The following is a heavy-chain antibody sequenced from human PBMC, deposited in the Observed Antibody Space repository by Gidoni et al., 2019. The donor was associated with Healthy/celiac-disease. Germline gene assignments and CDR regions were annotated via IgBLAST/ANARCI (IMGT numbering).Heavy chain of an antibody. V-gene: IGHV3-48*01. J-gene: IGHJ6*02. CDR3: ARDPATVTTSDGMDV. CDR1: GFTFSSYS. D-gene: IGHD4-17*01. Sequence: EVQLVESGGGLVQPGGSLRLSCAASGFTFSSYSMNWVRQAPGKGLEWVSYISSSSSTIYYADSVKGRFTISRDNAKNSLYLQMNSLRAEDTAVYYCARDPATVTTSDGMDVWGQGTTVTVSS. CDR2: ISSSSSTI.